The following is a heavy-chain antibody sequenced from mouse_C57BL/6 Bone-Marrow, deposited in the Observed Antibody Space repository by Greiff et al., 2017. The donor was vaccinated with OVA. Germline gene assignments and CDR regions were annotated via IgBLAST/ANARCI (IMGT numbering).Heavy chain of an antibody. Sequence: EVKLQESGGGLVQPGGSMKLSCAASGFTFSDAWMDWVRQSPEKGLEWVAEIRNKANNHATYYAESVKGRFTISRDDSKSSVYLQMNSLRAEDTGIYYCTRIVTSGYYAMDYWGQGTSGTVSS. D-gene: IGHD2-5*01. J-gene: IGHJ4*01. V-gene: IGHV6-6*01. CDR3: TRIVTSGYYAMDY. CDR1: GFTFSDAW. CDR2: IRNKANNHAT.